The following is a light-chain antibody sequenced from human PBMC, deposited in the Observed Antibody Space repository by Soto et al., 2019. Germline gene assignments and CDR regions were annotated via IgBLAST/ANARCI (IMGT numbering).Light chain of an antibody. J-gene: IGKJ1*01. CDR2: DAS. CDR3: QQSYSTPRT. Sequence: IQMTQCPSSLCASXGDRVTINCRPRPSNSSYLNRYQQKPGTAPKIXXYDASSLQTGVPSRFSGSGSGTDFTPPISSLQPEDFATYYCQQSYSTPRTFGQGTKVDIK. CDR1: PSNSSY. V-gene: IGKV1-39*01.